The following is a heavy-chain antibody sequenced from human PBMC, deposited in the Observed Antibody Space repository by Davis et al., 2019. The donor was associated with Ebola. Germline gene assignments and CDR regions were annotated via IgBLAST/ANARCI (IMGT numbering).Heavy chain of an antibody. CDR3: ASLPDI. CDR2: INTNTGNP. V-gene: IGHV7-4-1*02. J-gene: IGHJ3*02. Sequence: ASVKVSCKASGYTFDNYALNWVRQAPGQGLEWMGWINTNTGNPTYAEGFTGRFVFSLDTSVSTAYLQINSLKTEDTAVYYCASLPDIWGQGTMATISA. CDR1: GYTFDNYA.